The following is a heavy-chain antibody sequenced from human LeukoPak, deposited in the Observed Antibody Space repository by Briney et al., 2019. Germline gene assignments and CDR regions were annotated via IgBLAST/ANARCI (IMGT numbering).Heavy chain of an antibody. V-gene: IGHV3-74*03. CDR2: INSDESIT. J-gene: IGHJ4*02. Sequence: GGSMRLSCVVSGFTFSTYWMHWVRQGPGKGLVWVSCINSDESITTYADSVKGRFTISRDNAKNTLYLQMNSLRAEDTAVYYCARAGSYCSSTTCYTYFDYWGQGILVTVSS. D-gene: IGHD2-2*02. CDR1: GFTFSTYW. CDR3: ARAGSYCSSTTCYTYFDY.